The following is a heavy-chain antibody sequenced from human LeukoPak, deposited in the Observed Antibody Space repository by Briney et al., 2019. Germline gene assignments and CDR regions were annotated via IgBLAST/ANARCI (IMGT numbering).Heavy chain of an antibody. D-gene: IGHD3-9*01. CDR2: IIPILGIA. J-gene: IGHJ6*02. V-gene: IGHV1-69*04. CDR3: AREGGSTIFRHYYYYGMDV. CDR1: GGTFSSYA. Sequence: SVKVSCKASGGTFSSYAISWVRQAPGQGLEWMGRIIPILGIANYAQKFQGRVTITADKSTSTAYMELSSLRSEDTAVYYCAREGGSTIFRHYYYYGMDVWGQGTTVTVSS.